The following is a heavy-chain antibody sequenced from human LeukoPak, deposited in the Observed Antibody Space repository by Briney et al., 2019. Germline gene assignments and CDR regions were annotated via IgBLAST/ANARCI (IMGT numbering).Heavy chain of an antibody. CDR1: GGPIITTNYF. CDR3: AREPAAALFLPASYFDY. J-gene: IGHJ4*02. V-gene: IGHV4-39*06. Sequence: PSETLSLTCTVSGGPIITTNYFWGWLRQPPGKVREWIGTGFYSGSTYCDPSLNSLVRLLVDPCKNQYALPLSSVTAADTAVYYCAREPAAALFLPASYFDYWGQGTLVPVSS. CDR2: GFYSGST. D-gene: IGHD6-13*01.